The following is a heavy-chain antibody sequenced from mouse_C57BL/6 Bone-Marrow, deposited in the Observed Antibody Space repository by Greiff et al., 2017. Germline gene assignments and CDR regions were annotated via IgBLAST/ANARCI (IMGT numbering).Heavy chain of an antibody. CDR2: IYWDDDK. CDR3: ARRAGDYYGSTGGLYFDV. D-gene: IGHD1-1*01. V-gene: IGHV8-12*01. J-gene: IGHJ1*03. Sequence: QVTLKVSGPGILQSSQTLSLTCSFSGFSLSTSGMGVSWIRQPSGKVLEWLAHIYWDDDKRYNPSLKCRLTISKDTSRNQVFLQITSVDTADTATYYCARRAGDYYGSTGGLYFDVWGTGTTVTVSS. CDR1: GFSLSTSGMG.